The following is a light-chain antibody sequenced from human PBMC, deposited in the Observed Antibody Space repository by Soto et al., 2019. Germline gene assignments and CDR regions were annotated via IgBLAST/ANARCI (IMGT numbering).Light chain of an antibody. CDR1: QSISTW. CDR2: AAS. Sequence: DIQMTQSPSTLSASVGDRVTITCRASQSISTWLAWYQQKPGTAPKLLIYAASTLETGVPSRFSGSRSGTEFTLTVSSLQPDEFATYYCQQYNDSFRYTFGQGTKLEIK. J-gene: IGKJ2*01. CDR3: QQYNDSFRYT. V-gene: IGKV1-5*03.